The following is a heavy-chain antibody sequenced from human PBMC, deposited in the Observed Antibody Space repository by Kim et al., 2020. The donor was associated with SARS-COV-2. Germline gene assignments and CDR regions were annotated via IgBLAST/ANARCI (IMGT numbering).Heavy chain of an antibody. J-gene: IGHJ6*02. Sequence: SETLSLTCTVSGDSISSGSYYWGWIRQPPGKGLEWIGNIYYSGNTYYNPSLKSRVTISVDTSKNQFSLKLSSVTAADTAVYYCARHRRSTMVRGVIFDLVVGGMDVWGQGTTVTVSS. D-gene: IGHD3-10*01. CDR3: ARHRRSTMVRGVIFDLVVGGMDV. V-gene: IGHV4-39*01. CDR2: IYYSGNT. CDR1: GDSISSGSYY.